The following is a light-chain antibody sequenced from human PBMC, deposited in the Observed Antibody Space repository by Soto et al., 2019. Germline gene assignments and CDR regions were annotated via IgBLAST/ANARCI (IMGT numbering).Light chain of an antibody. Sequence: QPVLTQSPSASASLGASVKLTCTLSSGRSKYAIAWHQQQPEQGPRYLMKVNSDGSHSKGDGIPDRFSGSSSGTERYLTISSLQSEDEADYYCQTWGTGFQVFGTGTKLTVL. CDR2: VNSDGSH. CDR3: QTWGTGFQV. J-gene: IGLJ1*01. CDR1: SGRSKYA. V-gene: IGLV4-69*01.